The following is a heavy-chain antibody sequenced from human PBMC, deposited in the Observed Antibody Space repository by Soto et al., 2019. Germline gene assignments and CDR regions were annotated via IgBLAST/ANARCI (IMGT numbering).Heavy chain of an antibody. V-gene: IGHV1-3*01. J-gene: IGHJ4*02. CDR2: INAGNGNT. Sequence: ASVKVSCKASGYTFTSYAMHWVRQAPGQRLEWMGWINAGNGNTKYSQKFQGRVTITRDTSASTAYMELSSLRSEDKAVYYCANERGYSYGLGGWGQGTLVNRLL. CDR3: ANERGYSYGLGG. CDR1: GYTFTSYA. D-gene: IGHD5-18*01.